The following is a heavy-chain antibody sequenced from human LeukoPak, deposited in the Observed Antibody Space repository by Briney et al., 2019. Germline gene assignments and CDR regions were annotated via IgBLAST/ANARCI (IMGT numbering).Heavy chain of an antibody. D-gene: IGHD3-22*01. CDR1: GFTFTSSW. J-gene: IGHJ4*02. CDR2: ITGSGGRT. CDR3: AKDYYDSSGSQYDY. V-gene: IGHV3-23*01. Sequence: PGGSLRLSCAASGFTFTSSWMSWVRQAPGKGLEWVSAITGSGGRTYYSDSVKGRFTISRDNSKNTLYLQMNSLRAEDTAVYYCAKDYYDSSGSQYDYWGQGTLVTVSS.